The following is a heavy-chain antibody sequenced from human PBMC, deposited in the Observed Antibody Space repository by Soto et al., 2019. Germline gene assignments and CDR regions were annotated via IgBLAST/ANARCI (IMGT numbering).Heavy chain of an antibody. CDR2: IYSGGST. D-gene: IGHD7-27*01. Sequence: GGSLRLSCAASGFTVSSNYMSWVRQAPGKGLEWVSVIYSGGSTYYADSVKGRFTISRDNSKNTLYLQMNSLRAEDTAVYYCARAPGTGDYYYMDVWGKGTTVTVSS. V-gene: IGHV3-66*01. CDR1: GFTVSSNY. J-gene: IGHJ6*03. CDR3: ARAPGTGDYYYMDV.